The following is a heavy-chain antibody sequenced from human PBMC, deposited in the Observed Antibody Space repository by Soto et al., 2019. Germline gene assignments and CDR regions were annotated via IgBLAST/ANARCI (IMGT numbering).Heavy chain of an antibody. J-gene: IGHJ4*02. CDR2: ISTVGT. CDR3: AKDGNYYDRSGYKPFDC. V-gene: IGHV3-23*01. Sequence: EVQLLESGGGLVQPGGSLRLSCAASGFTFDNFAMNWVRQAPGKGLEWVSAISTVGTYYADSVKGRFTISRDTSKKTLYLEMSSLRAEDTAVYYCAKDGNYYDRSGYKPFDCWGQGTLVTVSS. CDR1: GFTFDNFA. D-gene: IGHD3-22*01.